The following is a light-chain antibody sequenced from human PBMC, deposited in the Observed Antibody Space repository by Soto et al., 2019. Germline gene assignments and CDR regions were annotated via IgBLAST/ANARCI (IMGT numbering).Light chain of an antibody. CDR3: QQRSNWPTWT. Sequence: EIVLTQSPATLSLSPGERATLSCRASQSVSSYLAWYQQKPGQAPRLLIYDASNSATGIPARFSGSGSGTDFTLTMSSLEAEDFAVYYCQQRSNWPTWTFGQGTKVDIK. CDR2: DAS. CDR1: QSVSSY. J-gene: IGKJ1*01. V-gene: IGKV3-11*01.